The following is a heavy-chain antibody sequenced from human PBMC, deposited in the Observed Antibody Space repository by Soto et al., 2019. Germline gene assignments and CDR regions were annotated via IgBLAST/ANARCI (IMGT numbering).Heavy chain of an antibody. CDR1: GFTFSSYA. J-gene: IGHJ4*02. Sequence: EVQLLESGGGLVQPGGSLRLSCAASGFTFSSYAMSWVRQAPGKGLEWVSAISGSGGSTYYADSVKGRFTISRDNSKNTLDRQVSSLRAQDTAVYYCATPSIYDSCRDPRVACWGQGTLVTVSS. CDR2: ISGSGGST. CDR3: ATPSIYDSCRDPRVAC. D-gene: IGHD3-22*01. V-gene: IGHV3-23*01.